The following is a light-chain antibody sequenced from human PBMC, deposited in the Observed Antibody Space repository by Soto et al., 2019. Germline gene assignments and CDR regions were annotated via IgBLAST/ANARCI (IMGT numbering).Light chain of an antibody. Sequence: EIVMTQSPATLSVSPGERATLSCRASQSVSSYLAWYQQKPGQAPRLLIYDASNRATGIPARFSGSGSGTDFTLTIGSLEPEDFAVYYCQQRSTWPPFTFGPGTKVDIK. J-gene: IGKJ3*01. V-gene: IGKV3-11*01. CDR3: QQRSTWPPFT. CDR2: DAS. CDR1: QSVSSY.